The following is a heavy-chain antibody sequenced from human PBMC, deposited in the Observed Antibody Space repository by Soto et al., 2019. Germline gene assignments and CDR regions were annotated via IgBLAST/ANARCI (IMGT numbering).Heavy chain of an antibody. Sequence: PSETLSLTCTVSGGSISSYYWSWIRQPPGKGLEWIGYIYYSGSTNYNPSLKSRVTISVDTSKDQFSLKLSSVTAADTAVYYCARGARGLASSPYYYYGMDVWGQGTTVTVSS. D-gene: IGHD3-10*01. CDR1: GGSISSYY. J-gene: IGHJ6*02. V-gene: IGHV4-59*01. CDR2: IYYSGST. CDR3: ARGARGLASSPYYYYGMDV.